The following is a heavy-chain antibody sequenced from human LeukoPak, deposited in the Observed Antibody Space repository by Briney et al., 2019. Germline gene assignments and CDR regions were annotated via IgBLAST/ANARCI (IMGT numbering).Heavy chain of an antibody. CDR1: GFTFSTYR. V-gene: IGHV3-74*01. D-gene: IGHD5/OR15-5a*01. CDR3: VRGDLRLPRSTPDC. Sequence: GGSLRLSCAASGFTFSTYRMHWVRQAPGKGPMWVSRICPDGTVTNYADSVKARFTISRDNAMNTLYLQMNSLRGEDTAVYYCVRGDLRLPRSTPDCWGQGTLVTVSS. J-gene: IGHJ4*02. CDR2: ICPDGTVT.